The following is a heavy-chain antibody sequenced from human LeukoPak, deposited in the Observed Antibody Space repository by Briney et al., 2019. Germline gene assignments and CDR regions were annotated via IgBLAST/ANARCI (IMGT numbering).Heavy chain of an antibody. CDR2: IYPGDSDT. V-gene: IGHV5-51*01. CDR1: GYSFTSYW. CDR3: ARHSFNYYGSGSYYPTLDY. D-gene: IGHD3-10*01. J-gene: IGHJ4*02. Sequence: GESLKISCKGSGYSFTSYWIGWVRQMPGKGLEWMGIIYPGDSDTRYSPSFQGQVTISADKSISTAYLQWSSLKASDTAMYYCARHSFNYYGSGSYYPTLDYWGQGTLVTVSS.